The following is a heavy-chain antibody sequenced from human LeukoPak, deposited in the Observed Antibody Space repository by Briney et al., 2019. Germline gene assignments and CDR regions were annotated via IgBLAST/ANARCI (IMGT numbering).Heavy chain of an antibody. V-gene: IGHV4-39*07. CDR3: ARENIVSTRDFDY. CDR2: LFYSGNM. CDR1: GGSINTGDYY. Sequence: SETLSLTCTVSGGSINTGDYYWAWIRQPPGKRLEWIGSLFYSGNMYYSPSLKGRDTISVDTSKNQFSLKMSSVTAADTAVYYCARENIVSTRDFDYWGQGTLVTVSS. J-gene: IGHJ4*02. D-gene: IGHD5/OR15-5a*01.